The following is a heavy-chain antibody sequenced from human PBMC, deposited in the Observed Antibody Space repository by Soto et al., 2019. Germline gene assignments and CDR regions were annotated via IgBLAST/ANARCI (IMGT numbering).Heavy chain of an antibody. CDR2: LYYSGNT. Sequence: QMQLQESGPGVVKPSETLSLTCTVSGASISTYYWTWIRQAPGKGLEWIGYLYYSGNTNYNPYLKSRVTMSVDTSKNHFYLTLTSATAADTAVYFCARGGSEGGLDVWGQGTTVAVSS. V-gene: IGHV4-59*01. CDR3: ARGGSEGGLDV. CDR1: GASISTYY. D-gene: IGHD3-10*01. J-gene: IGHJ6*02.